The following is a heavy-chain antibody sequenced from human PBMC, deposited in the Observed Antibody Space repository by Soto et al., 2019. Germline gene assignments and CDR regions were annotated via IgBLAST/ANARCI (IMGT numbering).Heavy chain of an antibody. Sequence: EVQLLESGGGLVQPGGSLRLSCAASGFTFSSYAMRWVRQAPGKGLEWVSVISGSGDSTYYADSVKGGFTISRDNSKNTLYLQMNSLGAEDTAVYYCARVDTAMVFDYWGQGTLVTVSS. CDR1: GFTFSSYA. CDR3: ARVDTAMVFDY. CDR2: ISGSGDST. J-gene: IGHJ4*02. D-gene: IGHD5-18*01. V-gene: IGHV3-23*01.